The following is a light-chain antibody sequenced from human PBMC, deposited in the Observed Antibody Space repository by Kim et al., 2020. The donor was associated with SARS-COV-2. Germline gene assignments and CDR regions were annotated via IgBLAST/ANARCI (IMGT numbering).Light chain of an antibody. CDR1: QSISAW. CDR2: DAS. V-gene: IGKV1-5*01. CDR3: QEYASQSPT. J-gene: IGKJ1*01. Sequence: ASIGDRVSLTCRASQSISAWLAWYQQKPGKAPKLLIYDASSLESGVPSRFSGRGSGTEFTLTITSLQPDDFATYYCQEYASQSPTFGQGTKLEI.